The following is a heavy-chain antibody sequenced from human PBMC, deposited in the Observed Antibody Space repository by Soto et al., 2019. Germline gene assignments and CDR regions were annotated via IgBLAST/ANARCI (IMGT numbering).Heavy chain of an antibody. V-gene: IGHV3-48*03. CDR2: ISSSGSTI. CDR3: VRAESFHSTNSSRYYYYYYGMDV. D-gene: IGHD6-13*01. CDR1: GFTFSSYE. Sequence: TGGSLRLSCAASGFTFSSYEMNWVRQAPGKGLEWVSYISSSGSTIYYADSVKGRFTIPRDNAKNSLYLQMNSLRAEDTAVYYCVRAESFHSTNSSRYYYYYYGMDVWGQGTTVTVSS. J-gene: IGHJ6*02.